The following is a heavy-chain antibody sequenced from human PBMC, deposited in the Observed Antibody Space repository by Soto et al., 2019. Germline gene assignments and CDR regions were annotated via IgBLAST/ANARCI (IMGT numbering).Heavy chain of an antibody. D-gene: IGHD3-10*01. CDR1: GFSLSTSGVG. V-gene: IGHV2-5*02. J-gene: IGHJ4*02. Sequence: SGPTLVNPTQTLTLTCTFSGFSLSTSGVGVGWIRQPPGKALEWLALIYWDDDKRYSPSLKSRLTITKDTPKNQVVLTMTNMDPVDTATYYCARSLVRGVTYLGPNFDYWGQGTLVTVSS. CDR3: ARSLVRGVTYLGPNFDY. CDR2: IYWDDDK.